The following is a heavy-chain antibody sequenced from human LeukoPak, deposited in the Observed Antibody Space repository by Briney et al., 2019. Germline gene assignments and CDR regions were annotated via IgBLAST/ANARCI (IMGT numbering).Heavy chain of an antibody. D-gene: IGHD3-22*01. CDR1: GFTVSSNY. V-gene: IGHV3-66*01. CDR2: IYSGGST. CDR3: ARDRYYDSSGYREYYYYYGMDV. Sequence: LGGSLRLSCAASGFTVSSNYMSWVRQAPGKGLEWVSVIYSGGSTYYADSVKGRFTISRDNSKNTLYLQMNSLRAEDTAVYYCARDRYYDSSGYREYYYYYGMDVWGQGTTVTVSS. J-gene: IGHJ6*02.